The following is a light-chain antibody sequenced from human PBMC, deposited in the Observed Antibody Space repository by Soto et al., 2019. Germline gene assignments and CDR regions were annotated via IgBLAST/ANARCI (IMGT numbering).Light chain of an antibody. V-gene: IGKV1-39*01. CDR1: QSISSY. CDR2: AAS. CDR3: QQADSFPLS. J-gene: IGKJ4*01. Sequence: DIQMTQSPSSLSASVGDRVTITCRASQSISSYLNWYQQKPGKAPKLFIYAASSLQSGVPSRFSGSGYGTDFTLTISSLQPEDFATYYCQQADSFPLSFGGGTKVEI.